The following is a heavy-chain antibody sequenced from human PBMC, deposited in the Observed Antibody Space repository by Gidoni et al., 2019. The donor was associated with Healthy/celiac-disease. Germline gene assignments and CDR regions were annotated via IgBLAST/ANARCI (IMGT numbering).Heavy chain of an antibody. CDR1: GYTFTSYP. CDR3: ARIPYYYGMDV. J-gene: IGHJ6*02. CDR2: TNTNTGTQ. V-gene: IGHV7-4-1*02. Sequence: QVPLVQPGSELKNPGASVKVSCKASGYTFTSYPLNWVRQAPGQGLEWKGWTNTNTGTQTFAQGVTGLFVFSLNTSFRPAYLQSSNLKAEDTAVYYCARIPYYYGMDVWGQGTTVTVSS.